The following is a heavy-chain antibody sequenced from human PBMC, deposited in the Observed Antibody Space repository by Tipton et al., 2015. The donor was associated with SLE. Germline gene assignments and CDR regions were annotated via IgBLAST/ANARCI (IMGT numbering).Heavy chain of an antibody. CDR3: AREKFQWLANYFDY. Sequence: TLSLTCAVYGGSFSGYYWSWIRQPPGKGLEWIGEINHSGSTNYNPSLKSRVTISVDTSKNQFSLKLSSVTAADTAVYYCAREKFQWLANYFDYWVQGTLVTVSS. V-gene: IGHV4-34*01. D-gene: IGHD6-19*01. CDR1: GGSFSGYY. CDR2: INHSGST. J-gene: IGHJ4*02.